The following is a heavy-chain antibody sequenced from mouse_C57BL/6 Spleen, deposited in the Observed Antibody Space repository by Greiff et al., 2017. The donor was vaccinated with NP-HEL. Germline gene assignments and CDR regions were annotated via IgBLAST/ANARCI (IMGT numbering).Heavy chain of an antibody. CDR3: ARSGSYSIFAY. CDR2: IYPGDGDT. V-gene: IGHV1-80*01. D-gene: IGHD1-1*01. Sequence: QVQLKESGAELVKPGASVKISCKASGYAFSSYWMNWVKQRPGKGLEWIGQIYPGDGDTNYNGKFKGKATLTADKSSSTAYMQLSSLTSEDSAVYFCARSGSYSIFAYWGQGTLVTVSA. J-gene: IGHJ3*01. CDR1: GYAFSSYW.